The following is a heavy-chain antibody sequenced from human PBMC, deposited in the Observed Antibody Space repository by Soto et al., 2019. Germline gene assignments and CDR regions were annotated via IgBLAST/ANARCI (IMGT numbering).Heavy chain of an antibody. J-gene: IGHJ6*02. D-gene: IGHD1-26*01. CDR2: ISSYSRTI. CDR3: TTRGGSYRPAWDYYYYGMDV. Sequence: WGSPRPSCAASGYTFSSYSMNWVRQAPGKGLEWVSYISSYSRTIYYADSVKGRFTISRDNAKNSLYLQMNSLKTEDTAVYYCTTRGGSYRPAWDYYYYGMDVWGQGTTVTVSS. CDR1: GYTFSSYS. V-gene: IGHV3-48*01.